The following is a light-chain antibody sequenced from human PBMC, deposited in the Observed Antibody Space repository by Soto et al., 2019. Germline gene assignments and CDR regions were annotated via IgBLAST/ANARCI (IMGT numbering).Light chain of an antibody. J-gene: IGKJ3*01. CDR3: QHYDYLPL. V-gene: IGKV1-33*01. Sequence: DLQMTKSPSSLSASVGDRVTIACQASQDIGNFLNWYQHKPGKAPKLVIYGAFNLEAGVPSRFSGGGSGTDFTFTISSLQPEDVATYYCQHYDYLPLFGPGTKVDLK. CDR2: GAF. CDR1: QDIGNF.